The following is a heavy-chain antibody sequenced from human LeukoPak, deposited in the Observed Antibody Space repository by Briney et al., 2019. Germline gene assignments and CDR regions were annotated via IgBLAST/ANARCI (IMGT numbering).Heavy chain of an antibody. CDR3: AKVATWTYFDS. D-gene: IGHD3/OR15-3a*01. V-gene: IGHV3-23*01. J-gene: IGHJ4*02. Sequence: GGSLRLSCAASQFIFTSYDMSWVRQAPGRGLEWVSSIGDSGVPTYYADSVKSRFTISRDNSQHTLYLQMNSLRADDTAVYYCAKVATWTYFDSWGQGTLVTVSS. CDR2: IGDSGVPT. CDR1: QFIFTSYD.